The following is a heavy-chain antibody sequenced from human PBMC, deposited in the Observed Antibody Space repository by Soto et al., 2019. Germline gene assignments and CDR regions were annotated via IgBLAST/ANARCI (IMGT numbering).Heavy chain of an antibody. CDR1: GGSISSGGYY. V-gene: IGHV4-31*03. J-gene: IGHJ4*02. CDR3: ARTRSNTWYYTTFDY. CDR2: IDHSGST. Sequence: SETLSLTCTVSGGSISSGGYYWSWVRQHPAKGLEWIGCIDHSGSTHHNPSLRGRFTISVDTSKNQFSLKLTSVTAADTAVFYCARTRSNTWYYTTFDYWGQGTLVTVSS. D-gene: IGHD6-13*01.